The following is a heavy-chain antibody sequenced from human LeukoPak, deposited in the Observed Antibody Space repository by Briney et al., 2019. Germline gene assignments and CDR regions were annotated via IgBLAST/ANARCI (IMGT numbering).Heavy chain of an antibody. V-gene: IGHV3-23*01. D-gene: IGHD3-22*01. CDR1: GFTFSNYA. CDR2: ISGSGGNT. J-gene: IGHJ4*02. CDR3: AKDRKYYHDISGYYPN. Sequence: GGSLRLSCAASGFTFSNYAMSWVRQAPGKGLEWVSSISGSGGNTYYADSVKGRFTISRDNSKNTLYLQMNSLRAEDTAVYYCAKDRKYYHDISGYYPNWGQGTLVTVSS.